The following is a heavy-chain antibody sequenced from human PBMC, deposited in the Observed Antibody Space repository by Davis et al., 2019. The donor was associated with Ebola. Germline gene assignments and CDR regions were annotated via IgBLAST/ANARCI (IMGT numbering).Heavy chain of an antibody. CDR1: GYTFTSYS. D-gene: IGHD3-22*01. J-gene: IGHJ4*02. Sequence: ASVKVSCKASGYTFTSYSIHWVRQAPGQRLEWMGWINVGNGKTKYSQKFQDRVIITRDTSANTAYMELSSLKSEDTAIYYCARGVVVPTDWGQGTLVTVSS. CDR3: ARGVVVPTD. CDR2: INVGNGKT. V-gene: IGHV1-3*01.